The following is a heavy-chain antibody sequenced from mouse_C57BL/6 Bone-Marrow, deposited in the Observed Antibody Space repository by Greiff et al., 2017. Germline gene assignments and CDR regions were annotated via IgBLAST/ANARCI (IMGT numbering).Heavy chain of an antibody. Sequence: QVQLQQSGAELMKPGASVKLSCKATGYTFTGYWIEWVKQRPGHGLEWIGEILPGSGSTNYTEKFTGKATFTADTSSNTAYMQLRSLTTEDSAIYYCARSIYDGYYWFAYWGQGTLVTVSA. CDR2: ILPGSGST. CDR3: ARSIYDGYYWFAY. D-gene: IGHD2-3*01. J-gene: IGHJ3*01. CDR1: GYTFTGYW. V-gene: IGHV1-9*01.